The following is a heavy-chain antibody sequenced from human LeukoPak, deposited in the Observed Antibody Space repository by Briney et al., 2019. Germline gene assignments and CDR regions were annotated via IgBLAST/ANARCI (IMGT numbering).Heavy chain of an antibody. CDR1: GFTFSSYA. D-gene: IGHD4-17*01. V-gene: IGHV3-30*04. CDR3: AKDPDMTTVTTGYFDY. J-gene: IGHJ4*02. CDR2: ISYDGSNE. Sequence: GGSLRLSCAASGFTFSSYAMHWVRQAPGKGLEWVAVISYDGSNEYYIDSVKGRFTISRDNSKNTLYLQMNGLRAEDTAVYYCAKDPDMTTVTTGYFDYWGQGTLVTVSS.